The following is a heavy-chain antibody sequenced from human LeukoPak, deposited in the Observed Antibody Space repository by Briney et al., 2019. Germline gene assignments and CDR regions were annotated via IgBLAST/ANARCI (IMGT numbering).Heavy chain of an antibody. CDR3: ARDRDDYVWGSYRPHGGFDY. Sequence: GGSLRLSCAASGFTFSSYSMNWVRHAPGKGLEWVSYISSSSSTIYYADSVKGRFTISRDNAKNSLYLQMNSLRAEDTAVYYCARDRDDYVWGSYRPHGGFDYWGQGTLVTVSS. J-gene: IGHJ4*02. D-gene: IGHD3-16*02. CDR2: ISSSSSTI. CDR1: GFTFSSYS. V-gene: IGHV3-48*01.